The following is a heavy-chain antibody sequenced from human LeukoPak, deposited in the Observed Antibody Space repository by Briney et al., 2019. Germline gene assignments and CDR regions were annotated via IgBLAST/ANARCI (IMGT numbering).Heavy chain of an antibody. CDR1: GGSFSGYY. CDR2: INHSGST. J-gene: IGHJ6*02. V-gene: IGHV4-34*01. CDR3: ARGVAARFSYYYYGMDV. D-gene: IGHD6-6*01. Sequence: SETLSLTCAVYGGSFSGYYWSWIRQPPGKGLEWIGEINHSGSTNYNPSLKSRVTISVDTSKNQFSLKLSSVTAADTAVYYCARGVAARFSYYYYGMDVWGQGTTVTVSS.